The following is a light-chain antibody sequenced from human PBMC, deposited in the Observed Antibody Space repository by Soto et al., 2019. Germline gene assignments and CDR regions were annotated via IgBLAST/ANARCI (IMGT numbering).Light chain of an antibody. V-gene: IGKV3-20*01. J-gene: IGKJ5*01. CDR3: QYHGSSPIT. Sequence: EIVLTQSPGSLSFSPGDRATLSCRASQSVGGNVAWYQQIPGQPPKLLILGASSRATGIADKFSGSGSGTDFTLTISRLEPEDFALFYCQYHGSSPITFGQGTRLEIK. CDR1: QSVGGN. CDR2: GAS.